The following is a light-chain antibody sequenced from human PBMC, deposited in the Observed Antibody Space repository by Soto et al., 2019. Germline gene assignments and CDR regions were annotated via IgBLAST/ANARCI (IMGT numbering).Light chain of an antibody. J-gene: IGKJ5*01. CDR3: QQRSNWPT. CDR1: QSVSRTY. Sequence: ETVLTQSPGTLSLSPGERATLSCRASQSVSRTYLAWYQQKPVQAPRLLIYATSSRATGIPDRFSGSGSGTDFTLTISSLEPEDFAVYYCQQRSNWPTFGQGTRLEI. V-gene: IGKV3D-20*02. CDR2: ATS.